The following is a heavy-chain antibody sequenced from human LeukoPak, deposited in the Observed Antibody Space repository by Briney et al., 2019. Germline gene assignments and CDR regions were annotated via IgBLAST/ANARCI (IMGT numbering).Heavy chain of an antibody. J-gene: IGHJ5*02. V-gene: IGHV1-2*02. CDR1: GYAFTVHY. Sequence: ASVKVSSKASGYAFTVHYTQWVRQAPGQGLEWMGWINPNSRSTNYEPKFPGKVTMTTHTSISSAPTTLSRLRSGATAAYSFTRVGTIFGSPGWFDPWGKGTLVTVSS. CDR2: INPNSRST. D-gene: IGHD3-3*01. CDR3: TRVGTIFGSPGWFDP.